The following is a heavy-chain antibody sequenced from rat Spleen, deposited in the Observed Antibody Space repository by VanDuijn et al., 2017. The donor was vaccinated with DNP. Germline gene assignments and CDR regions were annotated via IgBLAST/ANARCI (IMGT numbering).Heavy chain of an antibody. D-gene: IGHD1-8*01. CDR3: ARDRDYGNYDY. J-gene: IGHJ2*01. V-gene: IGHV2-30*01. Sequence: QVQLKESGPGLVQPSETLSLTCTVSGFSLTNYHIHWVRQPSGKGLEWMGVIWTGGSTEYNSTLKSRLSISRDTSKSQVFLKMTSLQTEDKATYYCARDRDYGNYDYWGHGVMVTVSS. CDR2: IWTGGST. CDR1: GFSLTNYH.